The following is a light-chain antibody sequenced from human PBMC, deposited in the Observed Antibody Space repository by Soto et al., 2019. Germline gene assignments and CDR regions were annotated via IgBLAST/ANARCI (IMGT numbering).Light chain of an antibody. J-gene: IGKJ3*01. CDR2: WAS. CDR1: QSVLYSSNNTNY. CDR3: QQYYSTPLT. V-gene: IGKV4-1*01. Sequence: DIVMTQSPDSLAVSLGERATINCKYSQSVLYSSNNTNYLAWYQQKPGQPPKLLIYWASTRESGVPDRFSGSGSGTDFTLTISSLQAEDVAVYYCQQYYSTPLTFGPGTRVAIK.